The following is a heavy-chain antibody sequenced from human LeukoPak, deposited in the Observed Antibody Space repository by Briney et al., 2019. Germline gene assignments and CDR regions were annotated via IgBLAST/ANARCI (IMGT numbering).Heavy chain of an antibody. CDR3: ARGGGFYGSGTTHFDY. V-gene: IGHV4-30-2*01. D-gene: IGHD3-10*01. CDR2: IYRSGST. Sequence: TLSLTCAVSGGSITSGAYAWSWIRQPPGKGLEWIGYIYRSGSTSYKPSLKSRLSITIDKSKNQFSLNLRSVTAADTAFYYCARGGGFYGSGTTHFDYWGQGTLATVSS. CDR1: GGSITSGAYA. J-gene: IGHJ4*02.